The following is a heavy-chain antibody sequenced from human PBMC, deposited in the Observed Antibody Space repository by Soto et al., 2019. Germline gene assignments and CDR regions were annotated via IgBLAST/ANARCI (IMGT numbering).Heavy chain of an antibody. Sequence: GGSLRLSCAASGFTFSSYWMRWVRQAPGKGLVWVSRINSDGSSTSYADSVKGRFTISRDNSKNMVYPQMNDLRADDSAVYYCARGGVYGGDHYYTAMDVWGQGTTVTVSS. J-gene: IGHJ6*02. CDR1: GFTFSSYW. V-gene: IGHV3-74*01. CDR3: ARGGVYGGDHYYTAMDV. D-gene: IGHD3-3*01. CDR2: INSDGSST.